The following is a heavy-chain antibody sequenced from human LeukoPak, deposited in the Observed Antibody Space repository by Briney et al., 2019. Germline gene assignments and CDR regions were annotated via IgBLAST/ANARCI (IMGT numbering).Heavy chain of an antibody. CDR2: INHSGST. D-gene: IGHD3-22*01. Sequence: PSETLSLTCAVYGGSFSGYYWSWIRQPPGKGLEWIGEINHSGSTNYNSSLKSRVTISVDTSKNQFSLKLSSVTAADTAVYYCARDHRYYDSSGEFDYWGQGTLVTVSS. CDR1: GGSFSGYY. V-gene: IGHV4-34*01. CDR3: ARDHRYYDSSGEFDY. J-gene: IGHJ4*02.